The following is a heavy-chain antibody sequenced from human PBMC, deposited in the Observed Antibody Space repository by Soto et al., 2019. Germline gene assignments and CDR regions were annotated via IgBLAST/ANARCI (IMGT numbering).Heavy chain of an antibody. CDR3: ARGAYCGGDCSNLVYFDY. V-gene: IGHV3-30-3*01. CDR1: GFTFSSYA. Sequence: QVQLVESGGGVVQPGRSLRLSCAASGFTFSSYAMHWVRQAPGKGLEWVAVISYDGSNKYYADSVKGRFTISRDNSKNTLYLQMNSLRAEDTAVYYCARGAYCGGDCSNLVYFDYWGQGTLVTVSS. CDR2: ISYDGSNK. J-gene: IGHJ4*02. D-gene: IGHD2-21*02.